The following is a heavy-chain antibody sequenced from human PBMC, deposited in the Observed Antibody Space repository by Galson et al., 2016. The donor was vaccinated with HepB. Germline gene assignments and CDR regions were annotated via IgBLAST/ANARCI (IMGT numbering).Heavy chain of an antibody. CDR2: TWYDGNKT. J-gene: IGHJ4*02. Sequence: SLRLSCAASGFNFRACGMHWLRQAPGRGLEWVALTWYDGNKTYYADSVKGRFTISRDNSKNILYLQMNSPRAEDTAIYYCAKERGFYASRSFASYDFWGQGTLVTVSS. CDR1: GFNFRACG. D-gene: IGHD3-10*01. V-gene: IGHV3-33*06. CDR3: AKERGFYASRSFASYDF.